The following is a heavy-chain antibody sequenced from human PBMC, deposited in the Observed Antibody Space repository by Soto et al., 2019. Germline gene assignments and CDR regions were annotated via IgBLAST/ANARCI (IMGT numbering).Heavy chain of an antibody. CDR2: ISYDGSNK. D-gene: IGHD3-10*01. J-gene: IGHJ4*02. CDR3: VGGQFYFDY. Sequence: QVQLVESGGGVVQPGRSLRLSCAASGFPFTSDGMHWVREGPGKGLEWLAVISYDGSNKFYADSVKGRFTISRDNSKNTLYLQMNSLRAEDTALYYCVGGQFYFDYRGQGTLVIVSS. V-gene: IGHV3-30*03. CDR1: GFPFTSDG.